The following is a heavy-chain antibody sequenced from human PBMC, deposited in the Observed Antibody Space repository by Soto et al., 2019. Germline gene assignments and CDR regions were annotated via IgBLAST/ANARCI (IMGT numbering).Heavy chain of an antibody. D-gene: IGHD5-12*01. CDR1: GFTFSNYA. V-gene: IGHV3-23*01. J-gene: IGHJ4*02. CDR3: AKRMKVATIPEF. CDR2: IRGSGGTT. Sequence: EVQLLESGGGLAQPGGSLRLSCASSGFTFSNYAMNWVRQAPGKGLEWVSTIRGSGGTTFYADSVKGRFTISRDNSKNMLYLQMNSLRAEDTAKYYGAKRMKVATIPEFWGQGTLVTVSS.